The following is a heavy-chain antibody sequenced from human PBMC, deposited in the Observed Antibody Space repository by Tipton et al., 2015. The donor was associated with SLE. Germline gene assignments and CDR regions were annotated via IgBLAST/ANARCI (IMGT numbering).Heavy chain of an antibody. D-gene: IGHD3-9*01. CDR1: GFTFDDYA. Sequence: SLRLSCAASGFTFDDYAMHWVRQAPGKGLEWVSGISWNSGSIGYADSVKGRFTISRDNAKNTLYLQMNSLRAEDTAVYYCAREYRYDILTGYNWFDPWGQGTLVTVSS. V-gene: IGHV3-9*01. CDR3: AREYRYDILTGYNWFDP. J-gene: IGHJ5*02. CDR2: ISWNSGSI.